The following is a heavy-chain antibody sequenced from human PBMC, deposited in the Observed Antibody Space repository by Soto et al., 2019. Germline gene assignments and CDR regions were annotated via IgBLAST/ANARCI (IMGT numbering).Heavy chain of an antibody. J-gene: IGHJ5*02. Sequence: QVQLVESGGGVVQPGRSLRLCCAASGFTFSSYGMHWVRQAPGEGLEWVAVIWYDGSNKYYADSVKSRFTISRDNSKNTLCLEMNSLRAEDTAVYYCVRDGGYYGAGSYFDPWGQGSLVTVSS. D-gene: IGHD3-10*01. CDR1: GFTFSSYG. CDR3: VRDGGYYGAGSYFDP. V-gene: IGHV3-33*01. CDR2: IWYDGSNK.